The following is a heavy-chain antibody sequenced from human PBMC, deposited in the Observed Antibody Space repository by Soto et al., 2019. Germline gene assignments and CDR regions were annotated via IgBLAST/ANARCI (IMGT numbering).Heavy chain of an antibody. D-gene: IGHD2-15*01. CDR1: GGSISSSNW. Sequence: SETLSLTCAVSGGSISSSNWWNWVRQPPGKGLEWIGEIYHSGTTNYNPSLKSRVTISVDKSKNQFSLNLSSVTAADTAVYYCARDVVGYCIFNRCPRPLHYNGMDVWGQGTTVTVSS. CDR3: ARDVVGYCIFNRCPRPLHYNGMDV. J-gene: IGHJ6*02. CDR2: IYHSGTT. V-gene: IGHV4-4*02.